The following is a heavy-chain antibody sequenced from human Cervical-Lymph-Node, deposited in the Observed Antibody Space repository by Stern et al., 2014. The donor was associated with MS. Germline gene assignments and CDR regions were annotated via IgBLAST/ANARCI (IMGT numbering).Heavy chain of an antibody. J-gene: IGHJ4*02. CDR3: AKGDNWRRLNY. CDR2: ISVDGSKK. CDR1: GLTFSTYG. Sequence: VQLVESGGGVVQPGRSLRLSCAASGLTFSTYGMHWVRQAPGKGLEWGGVISVDGSKKFYADSVKGRFTISRDNSKNTLYLQMNSLRAEDTAVYYCAKGDNWRRLNYWGQGTLVTVSS. D-gene: IGHD1-20*01. V-gene: IGHV3-30*18.